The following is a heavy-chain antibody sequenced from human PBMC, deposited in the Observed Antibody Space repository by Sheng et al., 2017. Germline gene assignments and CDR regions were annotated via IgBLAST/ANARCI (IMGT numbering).Heavy chain of an antibody. Sequence: QVQLVQSGAEVKKPGASVKVSCEASGYTFTGYYMNWLRQAPGQGLEWMGRINPHTGDTHYAQKFHDRVTLTRDTSIRTAYMELSGLKSDDTAVYYCARDAAAALDLWGQGTLVTVSS. J-gene: IGHJ5*02. CDR1: GYTFTGYY. CDR3: ARDAAAALDL. V-gene: IGHV1-2*06. CDR2: INPHTGDT. D-gene: IGHD6-13*01.